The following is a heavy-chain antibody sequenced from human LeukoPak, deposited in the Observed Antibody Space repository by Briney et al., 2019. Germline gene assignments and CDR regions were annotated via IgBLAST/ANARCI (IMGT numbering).Heavy chain of an antibody. Sequence: GGSLRLSCAASGFSFSNYAMSWVRQTPGKGLEWVSTIYYSGGDTYYADSVKGRFTISRDNSKNTLYLQMNSLRAEDTAVYYCARDRGEGTDYWGQGTLVTVSS. J-gene: IGHJ4*02. CDR3: ARDRGEGTDY. V-gene: IGHV3-23*01. CDR2: IYYSGGDT. D-gene: IGHD3-16*01. CDR1: GFSFSNYA.